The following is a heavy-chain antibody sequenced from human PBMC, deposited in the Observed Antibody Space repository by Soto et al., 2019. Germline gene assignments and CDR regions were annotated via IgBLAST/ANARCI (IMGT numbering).Heavy chain of an antibody. CDR2: INHSGST. J-gene: IGHJ4*02. CDR1: CGSFSGHF. V-gene: IGHV4-34*01. Sequence: SETLSLTCAVYCGSFSGHFWSWIRQPPGKGLEWIGEINHSGSTNFNPSLKSRVTISVDTSKNQFSLKVNSLTAADTAVYYCARGISMIVEAQRDAPDKYYFDSWGQGTVVTVSS. D-gene: IGHD3-22*01. CDR3: ARGISMIVEAQRDAPDKYYFDS.